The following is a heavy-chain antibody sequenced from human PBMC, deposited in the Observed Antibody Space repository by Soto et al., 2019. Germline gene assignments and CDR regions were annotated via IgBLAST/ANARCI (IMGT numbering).Heavy chain of an antibody. Sequence: PSETLSLTCTVSGGSISTTNYYWGWIRQPPGKGLEWVGSIYYSGSTYYNPSLKSRVTISVDTSKNQFSLKLTSVTAADTAVYNCARQAYGYFYNYGVDVWGQGTTVTVSS. V-gene: IGHV4-39*01. CDR3: ARQAYGYFYNYGVDV. CDR1: GGSISTTNYY. J-gene: IGHJ6*02. D-gene: IGHD5-18*01. CDR2: IYYSGST.